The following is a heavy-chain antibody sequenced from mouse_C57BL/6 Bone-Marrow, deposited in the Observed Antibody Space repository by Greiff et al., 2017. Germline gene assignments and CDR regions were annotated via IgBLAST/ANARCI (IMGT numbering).Heavy chain of an antibody. V-gene: IGHV1-81*01. Sequence: QVQLQQSGAELARPGASVKLSCKASGYTFTSYGISWVKQRTGQGLEWIGEIYPRSGNTYYNEKFKGKATLTADKSSSTAYMELRSLPSEDSAVYFCARSPFYYGSSILLAYWGQGTLVTVSA. CDR3: ARSPFYYGSSILLAY. CDR2: IYPRSGNT. J-gene: IGHJ3*01. D-gene: IGHD1-1*01. CDR1: GYTFTSYG.